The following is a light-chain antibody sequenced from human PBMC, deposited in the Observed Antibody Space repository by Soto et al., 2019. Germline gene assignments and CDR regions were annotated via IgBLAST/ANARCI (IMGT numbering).Light chain of an antibody. CDR3: QKYNRHSRT. CDR2: DAS. J-gene: IGKJ1*01. CDR1: PTASYW. V-gene: IGKV1-5*01. Sequence: DIAMTQSPSPLSASVGDTVTITCRASPTASYWLAWYQHKPGQVPRLLIFDASKLVSGVPSRFSGSGSGSDFTLPSSTLQPDDAATYYCQKYNRHSRTFGQGTKVEI.